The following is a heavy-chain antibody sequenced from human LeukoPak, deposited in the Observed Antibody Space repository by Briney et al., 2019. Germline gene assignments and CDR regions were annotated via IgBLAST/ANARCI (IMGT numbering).Heavy chain of an antibody. CDR3: AGGGSFPTHYYYYGMDV. CDR1: GGTFSSYA. V-gene: IGHV1-69*04. J-gene: IGHJ6*02. D-gene: IGHD3-16*01. CDR2: IIPILGIA. Sequence: SVTVSCKTSGGTFSSYAISWVRQAPGQGLEWMGRIIPILGIANYAQKFQGRVTITADKSTSTAYMELRSLRSEDTAVYYCAGGGSFPTHYYYYGMDVWGQGTTVTVSS.